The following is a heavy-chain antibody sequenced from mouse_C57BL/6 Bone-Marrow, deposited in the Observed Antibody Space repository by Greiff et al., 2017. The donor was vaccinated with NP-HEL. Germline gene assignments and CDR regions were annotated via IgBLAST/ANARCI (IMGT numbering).Heavy chain of an antibody. CDR1: GYTFTSYW. V-gene: IGHV1-69*01. CDR3: AREDARYYFDY. Sequence: QVQLQQPGAELVMPGASVKLSCTASGYTFTSYWMHWVKQRPGQGLEWIGEIDPSDSYTNYKQKFTGQSTLTVDKSSSRAYMQLSSLTSEDSAVYYCAREDARYYFDYGGQGTTITVSA. CDR2: IDPSDSYT. J-gene: IGHJ2*01.